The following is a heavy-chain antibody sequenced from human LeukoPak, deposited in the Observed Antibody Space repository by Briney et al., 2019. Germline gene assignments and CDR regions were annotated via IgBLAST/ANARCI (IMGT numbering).Heavy chain of an antibody. D-gene: IGHD3-22*01. V-gene: IGHV4-39*07. J-gene: IGHJ3*02. Sequence: PSETLSLTCTVSGGSISSSSYYWSWIRQPPGKGLEWIGEINHSGSTNYNPSLKSRVTISVDTSKNQFSLKLSSVTAADTAVYYCARPSPYYYDSSGASPDIWGQGTMVTVSS. CDR1: GGSISSSSYY. CDR2: INHSGST. CDR3: ARPSPYYYDSSGASPDI.